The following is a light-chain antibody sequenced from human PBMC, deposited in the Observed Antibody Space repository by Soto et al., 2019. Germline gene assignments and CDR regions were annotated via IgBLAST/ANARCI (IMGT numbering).Light chain of an antibody. J-gene: IGLJ3*02. CDR2: EVN. CDR3: SSYSSSSTLQV. CDR1: SSDIGNYNF. Sequence: SALTQPASVSGSTGESITISCIGTSSDIGNYNFVSWYQQHPGKTRKLMIYEVNNRPSGVSNRISGSKSGNTASLTISGLQAEDEANYYCSSYSSSSTLQVFGGGTKLTVL. V-gene: IGLV2-14*01.